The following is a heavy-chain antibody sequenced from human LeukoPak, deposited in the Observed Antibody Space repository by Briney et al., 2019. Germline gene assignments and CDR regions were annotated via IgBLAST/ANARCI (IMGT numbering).Heavy chain of an antibody. CDR3: TRVLLDNFDSNGYPDY. Sequence: SETLSLTCTVSGGSISNYYWGWIRQPPGKGLEWIGYIYFNGNTYYNPSLTSRVTISVDTSTKQFSLKLNSVTAADTAVYYCTRVLLDNFDSNGYPDYWGQGTLVTVSS. V-gene: IGHV4-30-4*01. D-gene: IGHD3-22*01. CDR2: IYFNGNT. J-gene: IGHJ4*02. CDR1: GGSISNYY.